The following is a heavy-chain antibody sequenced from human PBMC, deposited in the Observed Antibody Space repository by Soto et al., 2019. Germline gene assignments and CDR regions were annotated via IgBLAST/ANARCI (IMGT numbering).Heavy chain of an antibody. CDR2: INPKSGGT. J-gene: IGHJ6*02. V-gene: IGHV1-2*04. Sequence: ASVKVSCKASGYSFTDYQIHWVRQAPGQGLEWLGRINPKSGGTSTAQKFQGWVTMTTDTSISTASMELTRLTSDDTAIYYCARGDSTDCSTGVCSFFYNHDMDVWGQGTTVTVSS. CDR3: ARGDSTDCSTGVCSFFYNHDMDV. CDR1: GYSFTDYQ. D-gene: IGHD2-8*01.